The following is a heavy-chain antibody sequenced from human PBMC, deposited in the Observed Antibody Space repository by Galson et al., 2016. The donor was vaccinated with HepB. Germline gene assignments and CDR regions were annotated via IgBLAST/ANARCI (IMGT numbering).Heavy chain of an antibody. Sequence: QSGAEVKKPGESLKISCKGSGYGFANYWIGWVRQMPGKGLGWMGIIYPGDSDTRYGPSFEGQVTISVDKSISTAYLQWNSLKASDTAIYYCARRDSYSGLGSYLFDSWGQGTLVTVSS. V-gene: IGHV5-51*01. J-gene: IGHJ4*02. CDR3: ARRDSYSGLGSYLFDS. CDR1: GYGFANYW. CDR2: IYPGDSDT. D-gene: IGHD3-10*01.